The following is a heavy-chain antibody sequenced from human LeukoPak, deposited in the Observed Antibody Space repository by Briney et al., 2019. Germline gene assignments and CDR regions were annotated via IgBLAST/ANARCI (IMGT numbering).Heavy chain of an antibody. CDR2: ISGSGDNS. D-gene: IGHD3-3*02. V-gene: IGHV3-23*01. Sequence: QPGGSLRLSCTASGFIFSSYTMSWVRQAPGRGLEWVSTISGSGDNSYYADSVKGRFTVSRDNSKNTLYLQMNSLRAEDTAVYYCARDFRGLAGQASHFDYWGQGTLVTVSS. J-gene: IGHJ4*02. CDR1: GFIFSSYT. CDR3: ARDFRGLAGQASHFDY.